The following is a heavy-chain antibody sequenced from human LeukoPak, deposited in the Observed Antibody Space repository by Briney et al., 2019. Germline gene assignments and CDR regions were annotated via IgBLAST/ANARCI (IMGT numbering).Heavy chain of an antibody. J-gene: IGHJ4*02. CDR3: ARDRAVTRDFDY. CDR1: GGSISSGDYY. D-gene: IGHD4-17*01. Sequence: SQTLSLTCTVSGGSISSGDYYWSWIRQPPGKGQEWIGYIYYSGSTYYNPSLKSRVAISVDTSKNQFSLKLSSVTAADTAVYYCARDRAVTRDFDYWGQGTLVTVSS. V-gene: IGHV4-30-4*01. CDR2: IYYSGST.